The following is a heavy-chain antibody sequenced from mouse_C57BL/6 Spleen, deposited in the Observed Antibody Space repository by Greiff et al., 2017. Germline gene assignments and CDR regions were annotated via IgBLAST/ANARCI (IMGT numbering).Heavy chain of an antibody. D-gene: IGHD2-4*01. CDR3: ARSGGLRAWFAY. J-gene: IGHJ3*01. CDR1: GYTFTGYW. V-gene: IGHV1-9*01. CDR2: ILPGSGST. Sequence: QVQLQQSGAELMKPGASVKLSCKATGYTFTGYWIEWVKQRPGHGLEWIGEILPGSGSTNYNGKFKGKATYTADTSSNTAYMQLSSLTTEDSAIYYCARSGGLRAWFAYWGQGTLVTVSA.